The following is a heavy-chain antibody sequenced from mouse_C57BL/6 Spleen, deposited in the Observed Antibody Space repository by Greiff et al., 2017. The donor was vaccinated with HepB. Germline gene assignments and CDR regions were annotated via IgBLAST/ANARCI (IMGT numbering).Heavy chain of an antibody. CDR1: GYTFTSYG. J-gene: IGHJ3*01. CDR2: IYPRSGNT. CDR3: AATGVEEDWFAY. V-gene: IGHV1-81*01. Sequence: QVQLQQSGAELARPGASVKLSCKASGYTFTSYGISWVKQRTGQGLEWIGEIYPRSGNTYYNEKFKGKATLTADKSSSTAYMELRSLTSEDSAVYFCAATGVEEDWFAYWGQGTLVTVSA. D-gene: IGHD1-1*01.